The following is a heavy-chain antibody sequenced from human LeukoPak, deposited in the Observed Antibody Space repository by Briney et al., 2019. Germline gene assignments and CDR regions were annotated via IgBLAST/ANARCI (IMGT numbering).Heavy chain of an antibody. CDR3: ARRRSRSSGYYYYGMDV. Sequence: GASVKVSCKASGYTFTSYDINWVRQAPGQGLEWMGWMNPNSGNTGYAQKFQGRVTMTRNTSISTAYMELSSLRSEDTAVYYCARRRSRSSGYYYYGMDVWGQGTTVTVSS. D-gene: IGHD6-6*01. CDR2: MNPNSGNT. J-gene: IGHJ6*02. CDR1: GYTFTSYD. V-gene: IGHV1-8*01.